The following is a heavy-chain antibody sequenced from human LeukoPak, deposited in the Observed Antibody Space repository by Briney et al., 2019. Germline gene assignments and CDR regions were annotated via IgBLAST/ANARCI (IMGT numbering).Heavy chain of an antibody. D-gene: IGHD1-26*01. Sequence: SETLSLTCAVYGGSFSGYYWSWIRQPPGKGLEWIGEINHSGSTNYNPSLKSRVTISVDTSKNQFSLKLSSVTAADTAVYYCARHSRGRELLGYWGQGTLVTVSP. J-gene: IGHJ4*02. CDR2: INHSGST. CDR3: ARHSRGRELLGY. V-gene: IGHV4-34*01. CDR1: GGSFSGYY.